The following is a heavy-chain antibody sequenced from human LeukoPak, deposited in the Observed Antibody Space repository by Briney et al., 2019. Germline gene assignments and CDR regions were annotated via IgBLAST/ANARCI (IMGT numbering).Heavy chain of an antibody. D-gene: IGHD5/OR15-5a*01. V-gene: IGHV3-15*01. Sequence: PGGSLRLSCAASGFTFSSAWMTWVRQALGKGLEWVGHIKSKADGGTTDYAAPAKGRFTISRDDSKNTLSLQMNSLKYEDTAVYYCTTDPFMLDVYHFHYWGQGTLVTVSS. CDR3: TTDPFMLDVYHFHY. CDR2: IKSKADGGTT. CDR1: GFTFSSAW. J-gene: IGHJ4*02.